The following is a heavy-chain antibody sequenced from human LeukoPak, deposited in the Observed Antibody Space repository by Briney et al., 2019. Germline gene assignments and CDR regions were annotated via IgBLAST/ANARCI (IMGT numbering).Heavy chain of an antibody. CDR3: ARQGLIGVEHFFDY. V-gene: IGHV4-34*01. J-gene: IGHJ4*02. CDR2: INHSEIN. Sequence: SETLSLTCAVYGGSFSGYYWSWIRQPPGMGLEWVGSINHSEINNYNPSLKSRVTISVNTSKNQFSLKLSSVTAADTAVYYCARQGLIGVEHFFDYWGQGTLVTVSS. CDR1: GGSFSGYY. D-gene: IGHD3-3*02.